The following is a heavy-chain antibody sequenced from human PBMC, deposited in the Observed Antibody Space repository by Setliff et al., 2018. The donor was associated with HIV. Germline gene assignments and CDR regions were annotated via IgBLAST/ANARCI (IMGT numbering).Heavy chain of an antibody. CDR1: GGSISNSRYY. Sequence: SETLSLTCTVSGGSISNSRYYWSWIRQPPGKGLEWIGSIYYSGITYYNPSLKSRVTISVDTSKNQFSLKLSSVTAADSAVYYCARGLSSPFSAGLWGQGTLVTVSS. J-gene: IGHJ4*02. D-gene: IGHD6-13*01. CDR2: IYYSGIT. CDR3: ARGLSSPFSAGL. V-gene: IGHV4-39*01.